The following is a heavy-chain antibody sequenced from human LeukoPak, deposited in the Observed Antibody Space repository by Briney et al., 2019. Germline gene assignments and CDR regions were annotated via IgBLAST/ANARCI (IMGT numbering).Heavy chain of an antibody. D-gene: IGHD5-18*01. J-gene: IGHJ6*02. V-gene: IGHV4-59*01. CDR3: ASLEKVDTAMVYPYYYYGMDV. Sequence: PSETLSLTCTVSGGSISSYYWSWIRQPPGKGLEWIGYIYYSGSTNYNPSLKSRVTISVDTSKNQFSLKLSSVTAADTAVYYCASLEKVDTAMVYPYYYYGMDVWGQGTTVTVSS. CDR1: GGSISSYY. CDR2: IYYSGST.